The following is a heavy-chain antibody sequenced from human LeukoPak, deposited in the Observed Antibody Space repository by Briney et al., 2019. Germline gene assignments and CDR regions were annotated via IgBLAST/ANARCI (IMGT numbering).Heavy chain of an antibody. J-gene: IGHJ4*02. CDR3: AKDFRIGYSAHFDY. Sequence: PGGSLRLSCAASGFTFSNYAMHWVRQAPGKGLECMAVISYDGSNKYYADSVKGRFSISRDNSKNTLYLQMDSLRGEDTAVYYCAKDFRIGYSAHFDYWGQGALVTVSS. D-gene: IGHD2-21*01. CDR1: GFTFSNYA. V-gene: IGHV3-30*04. CDR2: ISYDGSNK.